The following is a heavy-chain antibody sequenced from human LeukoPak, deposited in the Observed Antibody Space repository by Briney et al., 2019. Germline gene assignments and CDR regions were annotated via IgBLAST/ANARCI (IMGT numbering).Heavy chain of an antibody. CDR3: AKGTSGGSYYRPSAFDI. D-gene: IGHD1-26*01. J-gene: IGHJ3*02. CDR2: IQNDGSNT. Sequence: GGSLRLSCAASGFTFSDYGMNWVRQTPGKGLEWLAFIQNDGSNTFYADSVKGRFTISRDNSKNTLYLQMTSLRAEDTAVYYCAKGTSGGSYYRPSAFDIWGQGTMVTVSS. V-gene: IGHV3-30*02. CDR1: GFTFSDYG.